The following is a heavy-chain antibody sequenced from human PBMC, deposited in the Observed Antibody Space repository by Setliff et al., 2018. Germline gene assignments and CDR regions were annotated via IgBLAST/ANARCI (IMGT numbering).Heavy chain of an antibody. V-gene: IGHV1-18*01. CDR2: ISSYNDIT. D-gene: IGHD2-15*01. CDR1: GYILNSYG. CDR3: AISTLSICSGGTCPNVFDV. Sequence: SVKVSCKASGYILNSYGISWVRQAPGQGLEWMGWISSYNDITNYAQRFQGRVTLTTDMSTSAAYMELRSLGSDDTAVYYCAISTLSICSGGTCPNVFDVWGQGTMVT. J-gene: IGHJ3*01.